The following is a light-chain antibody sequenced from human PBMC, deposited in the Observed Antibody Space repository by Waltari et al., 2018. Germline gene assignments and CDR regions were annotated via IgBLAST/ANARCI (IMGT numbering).Light chain of an antibody. CDR3: QACDSNTVV. V-gene: IGLV3-1*01. CDR1: KLGGKY. CDR2: QPN. J-gene: IGLJ2*01. Sequence: SYELTQPPSVSVSPGQTASITCSGDKLGGKYASWYQLRAGQSPVLVISQPNQRPSGIPVRFSGSYSGNPATRTISGTQAMDEADYYCQACDSNTVVFGGGTKLSVL.